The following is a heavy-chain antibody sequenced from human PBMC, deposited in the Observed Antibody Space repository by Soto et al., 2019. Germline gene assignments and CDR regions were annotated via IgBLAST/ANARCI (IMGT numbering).Heavy chain of an antibody. CDR2: ISGYNGNT. Sequence: QVQLVQSGAEVKKPGASVTVSCKTSGYTFSNYGINWVRQAPGQGLEWMGWISGYNGNTNYAQTVQGRVTMTPDTSTGTVYMELRSLKSDDTAIYYCSRFIMVGGWFDPNYYHGMDVWGQGTTVTVSS. J-gene: IGHJ6*02. CDR1: GYTFSNYG. D-gene: IGHD6-19*01. V-gene: IGHV1-18*01. CDR3: SRFIMVGGWFDPNYYHGMDV.